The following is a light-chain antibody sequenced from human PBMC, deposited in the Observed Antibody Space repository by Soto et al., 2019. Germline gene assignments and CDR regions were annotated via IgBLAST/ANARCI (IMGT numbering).Light chain of an antibody. Sequence: DLPMTQSPSSVSASVGDRVTITCRASQGISNWLAWYQQQPGKAPKLLIYAASSLQSGVPSRFSGGRSGTHFVLIISSLQPEDFATYYCQQTNTFLPLTFGGGTKVEIK. J-gene: IGKJ4*01. CDR1: QGISNW. V-gene: IGKV1-12*01. CDR2: AAS. CDR3: QQTNTFLPLT.